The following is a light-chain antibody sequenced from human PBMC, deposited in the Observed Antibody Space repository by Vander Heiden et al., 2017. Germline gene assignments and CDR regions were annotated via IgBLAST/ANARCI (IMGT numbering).Light chain of an antibody. CDR1: HDISRW. Sequence: DTQLTQSPSSLSASLGDRVTITCRESHDISRWLVWYQPNPEHAPQSLIVGDTSVQSRVPSRFTGSGSGIAFTITIRSLQPEDFATYYRQKYHPSPLTFGGGTKVEIK. V-gene: IGKV1D-16*01. J-gene: IGKJ4*01. CDR3: QKYHPSPLT. CDR2: GDT.